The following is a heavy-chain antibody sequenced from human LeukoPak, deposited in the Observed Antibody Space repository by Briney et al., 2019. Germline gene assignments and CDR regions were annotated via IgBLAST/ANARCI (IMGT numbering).Heavy chain of an antibody. CDR2: ISSSSSYI. CDR3: ARHVGFITVVRVVINNNWFDP. J-gene: IGHJ5*02. CDR1: GFTFSSYS. V-gene: IGHV3-21*01. D-gene: IGHD3-10*01. Sequence: SGGCLRLSCAASGFTFSSYSINWVRQAPGKGLECVSSISSSSSYIYYADSVKSRFTISRDNAKNSLYLQMNSVRAEDTAVYYCARHVGFITVVRVVINNNWFDPWGQGTLVTVSS.